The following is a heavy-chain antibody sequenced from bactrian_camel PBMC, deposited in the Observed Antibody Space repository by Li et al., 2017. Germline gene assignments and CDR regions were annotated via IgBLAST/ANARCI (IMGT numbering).Heavy chain of an antibody. CDR1: AAVYADNC. CDR3: ATSDDYGGGYYEPDGY. J-gene: IGHJ6*01. V-gene: IGHV3S54*01. D-gene: IGHD2*01. Sequence: VQLVESGGGTVQAGGSLRLSCGTSAAVYADNCFGWFRQPPGSEREGVAVIYTGDGLADYTSSVKGRFTISQDNEKNTMYLQMNSLKTEDTALYYCATSDDYGGGYYEPDGYWGQGTQVTVS. CDR2: IYTGDGLA.